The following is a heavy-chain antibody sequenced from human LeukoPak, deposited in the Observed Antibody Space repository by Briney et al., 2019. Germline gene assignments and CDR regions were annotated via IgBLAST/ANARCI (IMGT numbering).Heavy chain of an antibody. J-gene: IGHJ3*02. CDR1: GGTFSSYA. CDR3: ARGYSRSYSEVGDASDI. D-gene: IGHD1-26*01. Sequence: GASVKVSCKASGGTFSSYAISWVRQAPGQGLEWMGGIIPIFGTANYAQKFQGRVTITTDESTSTAYMELSSLRSEDTAVYYCARGYSRSYSEVGDASDIWGQGTMVTVSS. V-gene: IGHV1-69*05. CDR2: IIPIFGTA.